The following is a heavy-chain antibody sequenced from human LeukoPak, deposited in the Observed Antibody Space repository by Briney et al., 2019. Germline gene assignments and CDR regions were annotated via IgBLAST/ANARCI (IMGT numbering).Heavy chain of an antibody. Sequence: GGSLRLSCAASGFTFSSYAMSWVRQAPGKGLEWVSAISGSGGSTYYADSVKGRFTISRDNSKNTLYLQMNSLRVEDTAVYYCAREGAYGDYYDYWGQGTLVTVSS. CDR3: AREGAYGDYYDY. CDR2: ISGSGGST. V-gene: IGHV3-23*01. J-gene: IGHJ4*02. CDR1: GFTFSSYA. D-gene: IGHD4-17*01.